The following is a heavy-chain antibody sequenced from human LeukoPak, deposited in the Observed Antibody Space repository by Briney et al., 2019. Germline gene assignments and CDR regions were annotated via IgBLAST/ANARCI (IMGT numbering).Heavy chain of an antibody. V-gene: IGHV1-8*01. D-gene: IGHD3-10*01. CDR1: RSTFTTYD. Sequence: ASVKVSCKASRSTFTTYDINWVRQATGQGLEWMGWINPHSGTTDYAQKFQGRVTMTRDTSTDTIYMELSSLRSEDTAVYYCARGGWYGKWGNNAMDVWGQGTTVTVS. J-gene: IGHJ6*02. CDR2: INPHSGTT. CDR3: ARGGWYGKWGNNAMDV.